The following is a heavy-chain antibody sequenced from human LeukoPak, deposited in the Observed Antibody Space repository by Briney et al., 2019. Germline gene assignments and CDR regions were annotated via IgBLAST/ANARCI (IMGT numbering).Heavy chain of an antibody. J-gene: IGHJ4*02. Sequence: SETLSLTCTVSGGSISTYYWSWIRQPPGEGLEWIGYIYYSGSTNYNPSLKSRVTISVDMSKNQFSLKLSSVTAADTAVYYCARLTGPFWSGPYYFDYWGQGTLVTVSS. CDR3: ARLTGPFWSGPYYFDY. CDR2: IYYSGST. D-gene: IGHD3-3*01. CDR1: GGSISTYY. V-gene: IGHV4-59*08.